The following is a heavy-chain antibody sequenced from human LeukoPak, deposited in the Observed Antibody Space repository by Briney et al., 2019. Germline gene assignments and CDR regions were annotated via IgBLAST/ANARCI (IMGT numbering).Heavy chain of an antibody. Sequence: SQTLSLTCTVSGGSISSAGYYWTWIRQPPGTGLEWIGYIYHDGTTYYNPSLKSRVTISVDRSKNQFSLRLTSVTAADTAVYYCARWADYWGQGTLVTVSS. CDR2: IYHDGTT. V-gene: IGHV4-30-2*01. CDR3: ARWADY. CDR1: GGSISSAGYY. J-gene: IGHJ4*02.